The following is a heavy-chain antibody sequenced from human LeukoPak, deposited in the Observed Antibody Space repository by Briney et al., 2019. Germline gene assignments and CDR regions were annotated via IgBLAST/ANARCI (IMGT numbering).Heavy chain of an antibody. J-gene: IGHJ3*02. V-gene: IGHV3-20*04. CDR3: ARDWGSSSDAFDI. Sequence: GGSLRLSCAASGFTFEDYGMSWVRQVPGKGLEWVSGINWNGGTTAYADSVKGRFTISRDNAKNSLYLQMNSLRAEDTAVYYCARDWGSSSDAFDIWGQGTMVTVSS. CDR1: GFTFEDYG. D-gene: IGHD6-6*01. CDR2: INWNGGTT.